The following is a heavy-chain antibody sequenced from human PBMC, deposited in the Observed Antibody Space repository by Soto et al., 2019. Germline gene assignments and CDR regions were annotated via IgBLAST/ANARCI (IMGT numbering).Heavy chain of an antibody. CDR1: GGSISSGDYY. Sequence: TLSLTCSVSGGSISSGDYYWSWIRQHPGKVLEWIGYIYHSGSTYYNPSLKGRVTISVDTSKNQFSLKLSSVTAADTAVYCCAGGRYCTNGVCDFLNPWGQGTLVTFSS. D-gene: IGHD2-8*01. CDR2: IYHSGST. V-gene: IGHV4-31*03. CDR3: AGGRYCTNGVCDFLNP. J-gene: IGHJ5*02.